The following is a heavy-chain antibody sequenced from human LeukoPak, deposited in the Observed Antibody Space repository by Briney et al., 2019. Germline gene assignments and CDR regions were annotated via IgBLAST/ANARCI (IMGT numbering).Heavy chain of an antibody. D-gene: IGHD3-3*01. V-gene: IGHV3-7*01. CDR3: AKHYDFWSGYGSNWFDP. CDR1: GFTFSSYW. J-gene: IGHJ5*02. Sequence: HPGGSLRVSCAASGFTFSSYWMSWVRQAPGKGLEWVANIKLDGSEKYYVDSVKGRFTISRDNAKNSLDLQMNSLRVEDTAVYYCAKHYDFWSGYGSNWFDPWGQGTLVTVSS. CDR2: IKLDGSEK.